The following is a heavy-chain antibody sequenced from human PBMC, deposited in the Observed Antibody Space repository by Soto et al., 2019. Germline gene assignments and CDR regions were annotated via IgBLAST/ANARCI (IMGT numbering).Heavy chain of an antibody. V-gene: IGHV3-73*01. J-gene: IGHJ1*01. CDR2: IRSKANSYAT. D-gene: IGHD3-10*01. Sequence: PGGSLRLSCAASGFTFSGSAMHWVRQASGKGLEWVGRIRSKANSYATAYAASVKGRFTISRDDSKNTAYLQMNSLKTEDTAVYYCTRHFYGSGSYYHWGQGTLVTVSS. CDR1: GFTFSGSA. CDR3: TRHFYGSGSYYH.